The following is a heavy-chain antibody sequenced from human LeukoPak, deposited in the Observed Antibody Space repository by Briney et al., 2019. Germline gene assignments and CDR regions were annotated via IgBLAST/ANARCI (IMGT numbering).Heavy chain of an antibody. CDR3: ANVGGSSSTLIDC. V-gene: IGHV3-30*18. CDR2: ISYDGSNK. Sequence: PGGSLRLSCAASGFTFSSYGMHWVRQAPGKGLEWVAVISYDGSNKYYADSVKGRFTISRDNSKNTLFLQMNSLRAEDTATYYCANVGGSSSTLIDCCGQGTLVTVSS. D-gene: IGHD6-6*01. CDR1: GFTFSSYG. J-gene: IGHJ4*02.